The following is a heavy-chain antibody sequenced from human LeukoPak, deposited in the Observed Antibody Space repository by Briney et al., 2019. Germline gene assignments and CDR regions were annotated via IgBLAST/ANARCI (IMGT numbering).Heavy chain of an antibody. D-gene: IGHD6-6*01. Sequence: GGSLRLSCAASGFTFSSYGMHWVRQAPGKGLEWVAVISYNGSNKYYADSVKGRFTISRDNSKNTLYLQMNSLRAEDTAVYYCAKAPSGYIAAPPGRDFDYRGQGTLVTVSS. CDR3: AKAPSGYIAAPPGRDFDY. CDR1: GFTFSSYG. CDR2: ISYNGSNK. J-gene: IGHJ4*02. V-gene: IGHV3-30*18.